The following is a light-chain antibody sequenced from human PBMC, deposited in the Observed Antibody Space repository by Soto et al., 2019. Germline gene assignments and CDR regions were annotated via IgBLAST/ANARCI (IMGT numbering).Light chain of an antibody. Sequence: EIVMTQSPATLSVSPGERATLSCRASQSVSSNLAWYQQKPGQAPRLLIYGASTRATGIPARFSGSGSGTEFTLTISSLQSEDFEVYYCQQYNNWPPMAFGQGTKVVIK. CDR1: QSVSSN. CDR2: GAS. J-gene: IGKJ1*01. V-gene: IGKV3-15*01. CDR3: QQYNNWPPMA.